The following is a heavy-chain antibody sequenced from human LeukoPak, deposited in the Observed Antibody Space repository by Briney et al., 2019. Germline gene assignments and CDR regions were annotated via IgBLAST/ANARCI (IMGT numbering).Heavy chain of an antibody. J-gene: IGHJ3*02. CDR1: GGSISSYY. Sequence: SETLSLTCTVSGGSISSYYWSWIRQPPGKGLEWKGLERIGYIYYSGSTYYNPSLKSRVTISVDTSKNQFSLKLSSVTAADTAVYYCAREFSDSDSTETSGAFDIWGQGTMVTVSS. CDR3: AREFSDSDSTETSGAFDI. D-gene: IGHD3-22*01. V-gene: IGHV4-59*12. CDR2: IYYSGST.